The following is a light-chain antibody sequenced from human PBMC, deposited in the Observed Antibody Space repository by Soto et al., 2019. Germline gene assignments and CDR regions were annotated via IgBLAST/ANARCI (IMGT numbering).Light chain of an antibody. V-gene: IGKV1-5*03. CDR3: QQYSDHWT. J-gene: IGKJ1*01. CDR2: KAS. CDR1: RSIINW. Sequence: DIRLTQSPSTLSASVGDRVTSTCRDSRSIINWLAWHQQKSGKGHKLLIYKASNLQTGVPSRFSGSGYGTEFPLNISSLQPDDVATYYCQQYSDHWTFGQGTKVDNK.